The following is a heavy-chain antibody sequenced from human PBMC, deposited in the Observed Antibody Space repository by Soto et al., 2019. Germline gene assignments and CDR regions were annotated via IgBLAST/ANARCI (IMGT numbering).Heavy chain of an antibody. J-gene: IGHJ4*02. CDR1: GGTFSSYS. Sequence: QVQLVQSGAEVKKPGSSVKVSCKASGGTFSSYSINWVRQAPGQGLEWMGAIIPIFGKANYAQKFQGRVTITADESTSTAYMELSSLRSEDTAVYYCARDGGRHSGGIDYWGQGTLVTVSS. V-gene: IGHV1-69*01. D-gene: IGHD1-26*01. CDR3: ARDGGRHSGGIDY. CDR2: IIPIFGKA.